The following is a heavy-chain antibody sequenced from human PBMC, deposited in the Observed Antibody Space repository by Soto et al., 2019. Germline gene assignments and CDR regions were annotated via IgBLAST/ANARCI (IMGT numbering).Heavy chain of an antibody. Sequence: QVQLVESGGGVVQPGRSLRLSCAASGFTFSIYAMHWVRQTPGKGLEWVAVISYDGGNKYYADSVKGRFTISRDNSKNTLYLQMNGLRVEDTAVYYCARDNGGVDYWGRGTLFTVSS. CDR2: ISYDGGNK. J-gene: IGHJ4*02. D-gene: IGHD3-16*01. V-gene: IGHV3-30-3*01. CDR3: ARDNGGVDY. CDR1: GFTFSIYA.